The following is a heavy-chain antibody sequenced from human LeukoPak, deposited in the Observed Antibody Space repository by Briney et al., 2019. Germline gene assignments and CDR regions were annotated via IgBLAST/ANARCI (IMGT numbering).Heavy chain of an antibody. V-gene: IGHV4-39*01. D-gene: IGHD3-16*02. CDR2: IYYTGTT. CDR1: GDSITTSFYF. J-gene: IGHJ5*02. CDR3: ARHSKIVLATGWFDP. Sequence: PSETLSLTCSVSGDSITTSFYFWGWVRQPPGKALEWIGSIYYTGTTYYNPSLKNRVIISEDTSKNQFYLQMTSVTAADTALYFCARHSKIVLATGWFDPWGQGVLVTVSS.